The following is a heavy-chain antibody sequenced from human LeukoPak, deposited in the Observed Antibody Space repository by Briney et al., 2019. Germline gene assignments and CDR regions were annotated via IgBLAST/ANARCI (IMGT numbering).Heavy chain of an antibody. V-gene: IGHV1-69*04. D-gene: IGHD6-19*01. J-gene: IGHJ4*02. CDR3: ARDGAGVAGTDY. Sequence: SVKVSCKASGGTFSSYAISWVRQAPGQGLEWMGRITPILGIANYAQKFQGRVTITADKSTSTAYMELSSLRSEDTAVYYCARDGAGVAGTDYWGQGTLVTVSS. CDR1: GGTFSSYA. CDR2: ITPILGIA.